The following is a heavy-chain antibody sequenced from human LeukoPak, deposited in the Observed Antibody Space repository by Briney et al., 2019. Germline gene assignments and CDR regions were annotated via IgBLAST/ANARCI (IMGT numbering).Heavy chain of an antibody. V-gene: IGHV4-30-4*08. J-gene: IGHJ3*02. D-gene: IGHD3-10*01. CDR2: IYYSGST. CDR1: GGSISSGDYY. CDR3: ARFRDYKEAFDI. Sequence: PSETLSLTCTVSGGSISSGDYYWSWLRQPPGTGLEWIGYIYYSGSTYYNPSPKSRVTISVDTSKNQFSLKLSSVTAADTAVYYCARFRDYKEAFDIWGQGTMVTVSS.